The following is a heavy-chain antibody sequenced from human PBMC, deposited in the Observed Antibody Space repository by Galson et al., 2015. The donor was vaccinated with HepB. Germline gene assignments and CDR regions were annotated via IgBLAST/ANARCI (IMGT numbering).Heavy chain of an antibody. CDR3: ASGMGGSYYTPFDY. D-gene: IGHD3-10*01. CDR2: IIPILGIA. Sequence: SVKVSCKASGGTFSSYAISWVRQAPGQGLEWMGRIIPILGIANYAQKFQGRVTITADKSTSAAYMELSSLRSEDTAVYYCASGMGGSYYTPFDYWGQGTLVTVSS. V-gene: IGHV1-69*04. J-gene: IGHJ4*02. CDR1: GGTFSSYA.